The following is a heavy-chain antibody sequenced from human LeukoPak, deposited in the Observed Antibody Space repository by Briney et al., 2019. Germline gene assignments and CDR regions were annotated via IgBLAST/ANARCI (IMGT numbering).Heavy chain of an antibody. V-gene: IGHV1-24*01. Sequence: ASVKVSCKVSGYTLTELSMHWVRPAPGKGLEWMGGFDPEDGETIYAQKFQGRVTMTEDTSTDTAYMELSSLRSEDTAVYYCATGDDYAYYYGMDVWGQGTTVTVSS. CDR3: ATGDDYAYYYGMDV. D-gene: IGHD4-17*01. CDR2: FDPEDGET. CDR1: GYTLTELS. J-gene: IGHJ6*02.